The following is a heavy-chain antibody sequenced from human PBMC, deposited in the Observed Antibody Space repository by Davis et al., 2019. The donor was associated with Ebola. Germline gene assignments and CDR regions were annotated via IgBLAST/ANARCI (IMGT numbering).Heavy chain of an antibody. J-gene: IGHJ5*02. V-gene: IGHV4-59*01. CDR2: IYYSGST. CDR3: ARDSNNWFDP. Sequence: PLETLSLTCTVSGGSISSYYWSWIRQPPGKGLEWIGYIYYSGSTNYNPSLKSRVTISVDTSKNQFSLKLSSVTAADTAVYYCARDSNNWFDPWGQGTLVTVSS. CDR1: GGSISSYY.